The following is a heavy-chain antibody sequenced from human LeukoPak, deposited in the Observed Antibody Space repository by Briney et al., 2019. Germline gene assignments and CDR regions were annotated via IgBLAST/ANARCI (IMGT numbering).Heavy chain of an antibody. Sequence: PGGSLRLSCAASGFTLSSYAMSWVRQAPGKGLEWVSAISGSGGSTYYADSVKGRFTISRDNSKNPLYLQMNSLRAEDTAVYYCAKDTRSSSSSGPSPRPFDYWGQGTLVTVSS. CDR2: ISGSGGST. J-gene: IGHJ4*02. V-gene: IGHV3-23*01. CDR3: AKDTRSSSSSGPSPRPFDY. CDR1: GFTLSSYA. D-gene: IGHD6-6*01.